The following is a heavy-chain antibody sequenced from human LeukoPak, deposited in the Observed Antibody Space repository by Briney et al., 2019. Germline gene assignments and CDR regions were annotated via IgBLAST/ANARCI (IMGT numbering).Heavy chain of an antibody. CDR1: GGSISSSSYY. J-gene: IGHJ6*02. CDR2: IYYSGST. D-gene: IGHD6-13*01. V-gene: IGHV4-39*07. CDR3: ASLSIAAGYGMDV. Sequence: PSETLSLTCTVSGGSISSSSYYWGWIRQPPGKGLEWIGSIYYSGSTYYNPSLKSRVTISVDTSKNQFSLKLSSVTAADTAVYYCASLSIAAGYGMDVWGQGTTVTVSS.